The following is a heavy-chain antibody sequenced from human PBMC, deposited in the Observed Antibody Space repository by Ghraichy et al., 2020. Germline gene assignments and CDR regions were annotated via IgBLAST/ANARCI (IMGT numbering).Heavy chain of an antibody. V-gene: IGHV3-11*05. D-gene: IGHD1-26*01. Sequence: GGSLRLSCAASGFTFSDYYMTWIRQAPGKGLEWVSYISSDTIYTNYADSVKGRFTISRDNARNSLYLQMNSLRAEDTAVYYCARGSGGYVSGGSGIDYWALGPLVTVSP. CDR1: GFTFSDYY. J-gene: IGHJ4*01. CDR3: ARGSGGYVSGGSGIDY. CDR2: ISSDTIYT.